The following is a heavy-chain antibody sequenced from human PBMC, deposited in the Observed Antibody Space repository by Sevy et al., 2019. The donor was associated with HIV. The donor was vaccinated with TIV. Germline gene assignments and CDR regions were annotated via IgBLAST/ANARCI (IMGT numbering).Heavy chain of an antibody. CDR1: GYTFYNYA. Sequence: GGSLRLSCAASGYTFYNYAMNWVRQAPGKGLEWVSTIIRSGETTYYADSVKARFTISRDNSKNTLYLQMNSLRTEDRALYYCVGARYESSGSFDAFDIWCQGTMVTVSS. V-gene: IGHV3-23*01. D-gene: IGHD3-22*01. J-gene: IGHJ3*02. CDR3: VGARYESSGSFDAFDI. CDR2: IIRSGETT.